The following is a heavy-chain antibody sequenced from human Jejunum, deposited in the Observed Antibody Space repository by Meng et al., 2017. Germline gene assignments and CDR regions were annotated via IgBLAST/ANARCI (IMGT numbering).Heavy chain of an antibody. D-gene: IGHD1-1*01. CDR1: GYTFASYF. CDR2: IKPSGGST. V-gene: IGHV1-46*01. J-gene: IGHJ4*02. CDR3: AREVTGTDFDY. Sequence: QVQLVQSGAEVMKPGASVKVSCKASGYTFASYFMHWVRQAPGQGLEWVGMIKPSGGSTIYAQKFQGRVTVTRDTSTTTVYMELSSLRSEDTAVYYCAREVTGTDFDYWGQGTPVTVSS.